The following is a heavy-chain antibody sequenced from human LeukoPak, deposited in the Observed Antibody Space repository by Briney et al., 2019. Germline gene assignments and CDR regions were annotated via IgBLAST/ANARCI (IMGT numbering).Heavy chain of an antibody. CDR1: GFTFSSYG. D-gene: IGHD6-13*01. CDR3: ARDPAAAGTLFYYYYMDV. CDR2: IRYDGSNK. V-gene: IGHV3-30*02. Sequence: GGSLRLSCAASGFTFSSYGMHWVRQAPGKGLEWVAFIRYDGSNKYYADSVKGRFAISRDNSKNTLYLQMNSLRAEDTAVYYCARDPAAAGTLFYYYYMDVWGKGTTVTVSS. J-gene: IGHJ6*03.